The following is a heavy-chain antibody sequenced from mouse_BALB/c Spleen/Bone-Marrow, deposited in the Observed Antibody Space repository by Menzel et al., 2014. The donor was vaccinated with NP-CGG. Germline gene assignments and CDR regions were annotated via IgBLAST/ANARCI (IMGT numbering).Heavy chain of an antibody. D-gene: IGHD3-1*01. V-gene: IGHV1S56*01. CDR2: IYPGDGST. CDR1: GYTFTSYD. CDR3: ARSGYNISPYALDY. J-gene: IGHJ4*01. Sequence: QVQLQQSGPEVVKPGALVKISCKASGYTFTSYDINWVKQRPGQGLEWIGWIYPGDGSTKYNEKFRGKATLTADKSSSTAYMQLSSLTSENSAVYFCARSGYNISPYALDYWGQGTSVTVSS.